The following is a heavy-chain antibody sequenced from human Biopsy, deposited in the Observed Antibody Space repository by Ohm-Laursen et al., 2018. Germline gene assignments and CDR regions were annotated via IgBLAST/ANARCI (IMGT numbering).Heavy chain of an antibody. V-gene: IGHV1-69*05. J-gene: IGHJ6*02. D-gene: IGHD3-22*01. CDR3: AREEDNSGYDYYGMDV. CDR1: GGTFSNYG. Sequence: ASVKVSCNAPGGTFSNYGVNWVRQAPGQGLEWLGGNIPILGTGNYAQKFQDRVTMTTDTSTSTAYMELRSLRSDDTAVYFCAREEDNSGYDYYGMDVWGQGTTVTVSS. CDR2: NIPILGTG.